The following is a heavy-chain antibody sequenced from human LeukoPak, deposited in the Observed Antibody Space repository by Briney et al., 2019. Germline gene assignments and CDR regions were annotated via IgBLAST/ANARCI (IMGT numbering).Heavy chain of an antibody. CDR2: INHSGST. CDR1: GGSFSGYY. V-gene: IGHV4-34*01. Sequence: PSETLSLTCAVYGGSFSGYYWNWIRQPPGKGLEWIGEINHSGSTNYNPSLKSRVTIPVDTSKNQFSLKLNSVTAADTAVYYCARGLISSSWRNNWFDPWGQGTLVTVSS. CDR3: ARGLISSSWRNNWFDP. D-gene: IGHD6-13*01. J-gene: IGHJ5*02.